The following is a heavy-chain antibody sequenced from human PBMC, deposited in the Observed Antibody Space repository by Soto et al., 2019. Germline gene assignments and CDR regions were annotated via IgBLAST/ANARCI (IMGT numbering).Heavy chain of an antibody. CDR2: ISPYNDDT. Sequence: GASVKVSCKASGYTFSSYGISWVRQAPGQGLEWLGWISPYNDDTNYAQKLQGRVTMTPDTSTSTAYMELRSLRSGDTAVYYCARVTYYYYGMDVWGQGTTVTVSS. V-gene: IGHV1-18*01. CDR3: ARVTYYYYGMDV. J-gene: IGHJ6*02. CDR1: GYTFSSYG.